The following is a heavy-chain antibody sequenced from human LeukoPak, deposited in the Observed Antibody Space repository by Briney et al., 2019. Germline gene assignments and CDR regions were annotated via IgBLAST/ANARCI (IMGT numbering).Heavy chain of an antibody. J-gene: IGHJ3*02. CDR1: GGSINSGSYY. D-gene: IGHD3-22*01. CDR2: IYTSGST. V-gene: IGHV4-61*02. Sequence: SETLSLTCTVSGGSINSGSYYWTWIRQPAGKGLEWIGRIYTSGSTNYNPSLKSRVTMSVDTSKNQFSLKLSSVTAADTAVYYCARGDYYDSRDAFDIWGQGTMVTVSS. CDR3: ARGDYYDSRDAFDI.